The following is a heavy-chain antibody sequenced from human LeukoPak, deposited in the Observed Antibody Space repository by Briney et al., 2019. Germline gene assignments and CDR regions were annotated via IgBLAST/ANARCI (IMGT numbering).Heavy chain of an antibody. Sequence: GGSLRLSCVASGFTFSTYSMNWVRQAPGKGLEWVSYISSSSSTIFYADSMKGRFTISRDNAKNSLYLQMNSLRAEDTAVYYCAKNVLIVVDAFDIWGQGTMVTVSS. J-gene: IGHJ3*02. CDR2: ISSSSSTI. D-gene: IGHD3-22*01. CDR3: AKNVLIVVDAFDI. V-gene: IGHV3-48*01. CDR1: GFTFSTYS.